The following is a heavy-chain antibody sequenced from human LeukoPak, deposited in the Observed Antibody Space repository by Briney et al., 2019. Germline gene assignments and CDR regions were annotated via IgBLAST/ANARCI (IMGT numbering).Heavy chain of an antibody. D-gene: IGHD3-10*01. CDR2: IRSDGGDT. Sequence: GGSLRLSCAASGFTLSSYWMHWVRQVPGKGLVWVSRIRSDGGDTTYADSVKGRFTISRDNAKNTLYLQMNSLTAEDTAVYYCARLLRGSAFDIWGQGTMVTVSS. CDR1: GFTLSSYW. J-gene: IGHJ3*02. V-gene: IGHV3-74*01. CDR3: ARLLRGSAFDI.